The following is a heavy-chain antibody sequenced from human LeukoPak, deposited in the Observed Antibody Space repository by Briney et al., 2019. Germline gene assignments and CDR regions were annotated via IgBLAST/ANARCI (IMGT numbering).Heavy chain of an antibody. CDR2: INHSGST. Sequence: PSETLSLTCAVYGGSFSGYYWSWIRQPPGKGLEWIGEINHSGSTNYNPSLKSRVTISVDTSKNQFSLKLSSVTAADTAVYYCARVGSMVRGVWFDAFDIWGQGTMVTVSS. CDR1: GGSFSGYY. CDR3: ARVGSMVRGVWFDAFDI. V-gene: IGHV4-34*01. D-gene: IGHD3-10*01. J-gene: IGHJ3*02.